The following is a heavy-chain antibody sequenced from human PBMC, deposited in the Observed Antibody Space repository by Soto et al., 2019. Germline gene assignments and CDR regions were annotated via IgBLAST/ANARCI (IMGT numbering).Heavy chain of an antibody. J-gene: IGHJ4*02. CDR2: IKQDGSEK. CDR1: GFTFSSYW. D-gene: IGHD3-3*01. CDR3: ARDAVYDQTSFDC. V-gene: IGHV3-7*01. Sequence: EVQLVESGGGLVQPGGSLRLSCAASGFTFSSYWMSWVRQAPGKGLEWVANIKQDGSEKYYVDSVKGRFTISRDNAKNSLYLQMNSLRAEDTAVYYCARDAVYDQTSFDCWGPGTLVTVSS.